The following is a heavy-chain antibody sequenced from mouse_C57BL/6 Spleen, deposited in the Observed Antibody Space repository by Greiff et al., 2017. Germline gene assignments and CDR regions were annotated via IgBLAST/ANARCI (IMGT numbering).Heavy chain of an antibody. CDR1: GYTFTDYY. J-gene: IGHJ4*01. V-gene: IGHV1-19*01. D-gene: IGHD4-1*01. Sequence: EVQLQQSGPVLVKPGASVKMSCKASGYTFTDYYMNWVKQSHGKSLEWIGVINPYNGGTSYNQKFKGKATLTVDKSSSTAYMELNSLTSEDSAVYYCARRDWAYAMDYWGQGTSVTVSS. CDR2: INPYNGGT. CDR3: ARRDWAYAMDY.